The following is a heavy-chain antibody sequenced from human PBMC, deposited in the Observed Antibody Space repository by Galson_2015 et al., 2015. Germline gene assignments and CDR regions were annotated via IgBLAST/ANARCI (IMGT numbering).Heavy chain of an antibody. V-gene: IGHV3-7*01. CDR2: IKQDGSEK. J-gene: IGHJ5*02. D-gene: IGHD2-2*01. Sequence: SLRLSCAASGFTFSSYWMSWVRQAPGKGLEWVANIKQDGSEKYYVDSVKGRFTISRDNAKNSLYLQMDSLRAEDTAVYYCVRSCSSASCDHHYYPWGQGTLVTVSS. CDR3: VRSCSSASCDHHYYP. CDR1: GFTFSSYW.